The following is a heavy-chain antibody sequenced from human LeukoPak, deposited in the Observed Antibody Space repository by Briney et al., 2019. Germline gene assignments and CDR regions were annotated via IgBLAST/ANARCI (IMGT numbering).Heavy chain of an antibody. Sequence: GGSLRLSCAASGFTFSSYAMSWVRQAPGKGLEWVSGNSGNGVNTYHADSVKGRFTISRDNTKNTLYLQMNSLRVEDTAVYYCAKPMCSSTSCYRYFDYWGQGSPVTVSS. J-gene: IGHJ4*02. CDR3: AKPMCSSTSCYRYFDY. D-gene: IGHD2-2*01. CDR1: GFTFSSYA. V-gene: IGHV3-23*01. CDR2: NSGNGVNT.